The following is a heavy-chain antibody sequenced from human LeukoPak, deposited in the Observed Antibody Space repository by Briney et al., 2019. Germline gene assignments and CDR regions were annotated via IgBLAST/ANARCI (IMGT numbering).Heavy chain of an antibody. D-gene: IGHD2-2*02. Sequence: PSETLSLTCTVSGGSISSSSYYWGWIRQPPGKGLEWIGEINHSGSTNYNPSLKSRVTISVDTSKNQFSLKLSSVTAADTAVYYCARGRVPAAIGHNFDYWGQGTLVTVSS. CDR1: GGSISSSSYY. CDR2: INHSGST. CDR3: ARGRVPAAIGHNFDY. V-gene: IGHV4-39*07. J-gene: IGHJ4*02.